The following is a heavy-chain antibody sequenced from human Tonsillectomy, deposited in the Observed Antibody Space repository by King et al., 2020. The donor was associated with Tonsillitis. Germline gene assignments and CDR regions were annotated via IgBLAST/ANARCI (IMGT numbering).Heavy chain of an antibody. D-gene: IGHD1-26*01. CDR3: ARSGELVAFDYYMDV. Sequence: VQLVESGGGLVQPGGSLRLSCAASGFTFSSYEMNWVRQAPGKGLEWVSYISSCGSTRFYAVSVKGRFTISRDNAKNSLYLQMKSRRAEDTAVYYCARSGELVAFDYYMDVWGKGTTVTVSS. CDR2: ISSCGSTR. V-gene: IGHV3-48*03. J-gene: IGHJ6*03. CDR1: GFTFSSYE.